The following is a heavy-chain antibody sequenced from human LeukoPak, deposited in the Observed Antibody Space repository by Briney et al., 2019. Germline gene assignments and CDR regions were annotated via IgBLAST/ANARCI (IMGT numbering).Heavy chain of an antibody. D-gene: IGHD2-21*01. CDR3: ARVDSHTDP. CDR1: GGTFSSYA. CDR2: IIPIFGIA. J-gene: IGHJ5*02. V-gene: IGHV1-69*04. Sequence: SVKVSCKASGGTFSSYAISWVRQAPGQGLEWMGRIIPIFGIANYAQKLQGRVTITADKSTSTAYMELSSLRSEDTAVYYCARVDSHTDPWGQGTLVTVSS.